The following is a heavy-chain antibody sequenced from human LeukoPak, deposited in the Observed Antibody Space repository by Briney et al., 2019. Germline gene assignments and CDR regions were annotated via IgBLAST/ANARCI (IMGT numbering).Heavy chain of an antibody. V-gene: IGHV3-20*04. J-gene: IGHJ4*02. CDR2: INWNGGST. CDR1: GFTFDDYG. D-gene: IGHD2-2*01. Sequence: GGSLRLSCAASGFTFDDYGMSRVRQAPGKGLEWVSGINWNGGSTGYADSVKGRFTISRDNAKNSLYLQMNSLRAEDTALYYCARGRGYCSSTSCYGIFDYWGQGTLVTVSS. CDR3: ARGRGYCSSTSCYGIFDY.